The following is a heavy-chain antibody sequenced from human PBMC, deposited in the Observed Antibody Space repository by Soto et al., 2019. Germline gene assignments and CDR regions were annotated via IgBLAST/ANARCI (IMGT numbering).Heavy chain of an antibody. CDR2: IYHGLSI. V-gene: IGHV4-34*01. J-gene: IGHJ4*02. CDR3: ARHGGYYFDY. Sequence: SETLSLTCAVYSGSFSGYYWSWIRQPPGKGLEWIGEIYHGLSIVYNPSLKSRVTISGDSPKNQFSLKLSSVTAADTAVYYCARHGGYYFDYWGQGXLVTVYS. CDR1: SGSFSGYY. D-gene: IGHD3-16*01.